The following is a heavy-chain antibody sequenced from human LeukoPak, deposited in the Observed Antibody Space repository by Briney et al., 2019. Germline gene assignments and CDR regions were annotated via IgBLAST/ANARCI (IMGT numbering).Heavy chain of an antibody. CDR1: GFTFSSYP. D-gene: IGHD6-19*01. J-gene: IGHJ4*02. CDR2: ISSNGINT. CDR3: ARGASVAGRVYFDY. Sequence: PGGSLRLSCRTSGFTFSSYPMQWVRQPPGKGLEFVSAISSNGINTYYGNSVKGRFTISRDNSENTVYLQMGSLRPEDMAVYYCARGASVAGRVYFDYWGQGALVTVSS. V-gene: IGHV3-64*01.